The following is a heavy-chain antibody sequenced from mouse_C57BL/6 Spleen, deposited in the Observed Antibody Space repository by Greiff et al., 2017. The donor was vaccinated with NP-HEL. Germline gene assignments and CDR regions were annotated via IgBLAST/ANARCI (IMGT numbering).Heavy chain of an antibody. CDR1: GFSLTSYG. V-gene: IGHV2-2*02. J-gene: IGHJ4*01. CDR3: ASDGPYYYAMDY. D-gene: IGHD2-3*01. Sequence: VMLVESGPGLVQPSQSLSITCTVSGFSLTSYGVHWVRQSPGKGLEWLGVIWSGGSTDNNAAFISRLSISKDNSKSQVFVKMNSLQANDTAIYYCASDGPYYYAMDYWGQGTSVTVSS. CDR2: IWSGGST.